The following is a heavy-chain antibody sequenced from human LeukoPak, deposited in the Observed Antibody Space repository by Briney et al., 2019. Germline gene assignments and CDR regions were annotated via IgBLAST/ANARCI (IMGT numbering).Heavy chain of an antibody. CDR2: LYSGGNT. CDR3: ARVPAASYFDY. Sequence: GGSLRLSCAASGLTVSSNYMSWVRQAPGKGLEWVSVLYSGGNTYYADSVKGRFTISRDNSKNTLYLQMSSLRAEDTAVYYCARVPAASYFDYWGQGTLVTVSS. V-gene: IGHV3-66*01. CDR1: GLTVSSNY. D-gene: IGHD2-2*01. J-gene: IGHJ4*02.